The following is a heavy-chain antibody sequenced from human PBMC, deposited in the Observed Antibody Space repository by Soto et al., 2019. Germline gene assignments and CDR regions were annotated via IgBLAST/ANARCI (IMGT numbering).Heavy chain of an antibody. V-gene: IGHV4-39*01. CDR2: FSYSGST. D-gene: IGHD4-4*01. CDR1: GGSIISGSYY. Sequence: SETLSLTCTVSGGSIISGSYYWDLIRQAPGKGLEWIGSFSYSGSTYYNPSLKSRVTISVDTSNNHFSLRLSSVTAADTAVYYCARQLGYSNETLAAAYHFDSRGEGTPVTV. CDR3: ARQLGYSNETLAAAYHFDS. J-gene: IGHJ4*02.